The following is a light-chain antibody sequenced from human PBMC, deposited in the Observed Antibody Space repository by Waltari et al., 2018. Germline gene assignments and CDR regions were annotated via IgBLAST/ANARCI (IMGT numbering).Light chain of an antibody. Sequence: QTVVTQEPSFSVSPGGTVTLTCGLSSGSVSTSYYPSWYQQTPGQAPRTLIYSTNTRSSGCPDRVSGSILGNKAALTITGAQADDESDYYCVLYMGSGIWVFGGGTKLTVL. J-gene: IGLJ3*02. CDR1: SGSVSTSYY. V-gene: IGLV8-61*01. CDR2: STN. CDR3: VLYMGSGIWV.